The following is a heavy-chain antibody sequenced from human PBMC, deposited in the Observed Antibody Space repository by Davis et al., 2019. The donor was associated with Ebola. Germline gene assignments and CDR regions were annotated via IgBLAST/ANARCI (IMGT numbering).Heavy chain of an antibody. CDR1: GGTFSSYA. CDR3: ARDKAYSSGFKYNWFDP. CDR2: IIPILGIA. D-gene: IGHD6-19*01. V-gene: IGHV1-69*04. J-gene: IGHJ5*02. Sequence: SVKVSCKASGGTFSSYAISWVRQAPGQGLEWMGRIIPILGIANYAQKFQGRVTITADKSTSTAYMELSSLRSEDTAVYYCARDKAYSSGFKYNWFDPWGQGTLVTVSS.